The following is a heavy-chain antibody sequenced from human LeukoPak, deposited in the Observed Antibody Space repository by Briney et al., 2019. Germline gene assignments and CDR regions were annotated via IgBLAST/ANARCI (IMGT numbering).Heavy chain of an antibody. J-gene: IGHJ4*02. CDR1: GFTFSSYA. Sequence: TEGSLRLSCAASGFTFSSYAMNWVRQAPGKGLEWVSAISGSGGSTYYADSVKGRFTISRDNSKNTLYLQKNSLRAEDTAVYYCAKDRAISGVGWYYFDYWGQGTLVTVSS. V-gene: IGHV3-23*01. CDR3: AKDRAISGVGWYYFDY. D-gene: IGHD2-15*01. CDR2: ISGSGGST.